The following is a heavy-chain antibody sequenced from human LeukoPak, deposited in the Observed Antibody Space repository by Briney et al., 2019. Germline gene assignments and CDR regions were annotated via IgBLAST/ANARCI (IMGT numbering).Heavy chain of an antibody. CDR3: AGHPITMIVGIDY. D-gene: IGHD3-22*01. J-gene: IGHJ4*02. CDR1: GGSISSSSYY. Sequence: SETPSLTCTVSGGSISSSSYYWGWIRQPPGKGLEWIGSIYYSGSTYYNPSLKSRVTISVDTSKNQFSLKLSSVTAADTAVYYCAGHPITMIVGIDYWGQGTLVTVSS. V-gene: IGHV4-39*01. CDR2: IYYSGST.